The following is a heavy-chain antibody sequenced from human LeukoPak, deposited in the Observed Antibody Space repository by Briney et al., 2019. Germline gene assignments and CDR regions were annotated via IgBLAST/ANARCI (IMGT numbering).Heavy chain of an antibody. D-gene: IGHD6-13*01. CDR1: GYTLTELS. Sequence: EASVKVSCKVSGYTLTELSMHWVRQSPGKGLEWMGGFDPEDGETIYAQKFQGRVTMTEDTSTDTAYMELSSLRSEDTAVYYCATVDVAAAGVPLDYWGQGTLVTVSS. J-gene: IGHJ4*02. CDR2: FDPEDGET. V-gene: IGHV1-24*01. CDR3: ATVDVAAAGVPLDY.